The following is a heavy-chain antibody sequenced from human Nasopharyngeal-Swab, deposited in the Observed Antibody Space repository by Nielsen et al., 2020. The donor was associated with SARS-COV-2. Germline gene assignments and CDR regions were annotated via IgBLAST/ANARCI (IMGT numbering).Heavy chain of an antibody. V-gene: IGHV3-NL1*01. CDR2: IYSDVENV. J-gene: IGHJ6*02. D-gene: IGHD3-9*01. CDR3: ARVSRYYDILTGYYAEDGMDV. Sequence: WIRQPPGKGLEWISVIYSDVENVYYADSVKGRFTISRDNAKNSLYLQMNSLRAEDTAVYYCARVSRYYDILTGYYAEDGMDVWGQGTTVTVSS.